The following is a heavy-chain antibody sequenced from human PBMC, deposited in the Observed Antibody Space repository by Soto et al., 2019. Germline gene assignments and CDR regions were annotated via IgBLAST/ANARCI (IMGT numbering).Heavy chain of an antibody. Sequence: EVQLVESGGGLVQPGGSLRLSCAASEFTVKSNSMSWVRQAPGKGLEWVSDIYTGGRTYYADSVKGRFTISRDNSKNILYLQMNSLRADDTAVYYCASLIVYITVVTPKTYYFDYWGQGTLVTVSS. V-gene: IGHV3-66*01. CDR3: ASLIVYITVVTPKTYYFDY. CDR1: EFTVKSNS. CDR2: IYTGGRT. D-gene: IGHD2-21*02. J-gene: IGHJ4*02.